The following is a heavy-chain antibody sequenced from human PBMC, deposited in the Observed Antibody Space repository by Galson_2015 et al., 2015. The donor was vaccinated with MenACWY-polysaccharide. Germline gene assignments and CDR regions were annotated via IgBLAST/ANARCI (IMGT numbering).Heavy chain of an antibody. D-gene: IGHD3-10*01. CDR2: IKQDGSEK. J-gene: IGHJ5*01. CDR1: GFTFSSHW. V-gene: IGHV3-7*01. Sequence: LRLSCAAYGFTFSSHWMTWVRQAPGKGLEWVATIKQDGSEKYYVDSVKGRFTISRDNAKNSPSLQMNSLRAEDTAVYHCARAGEGWFDSWGQGTLVTVSS. CDR3: ARAGEGWFDS.